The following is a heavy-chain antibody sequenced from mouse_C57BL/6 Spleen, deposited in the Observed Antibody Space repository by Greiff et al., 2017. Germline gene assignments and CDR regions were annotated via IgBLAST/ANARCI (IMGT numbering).Heavy chain of an antibody. V-gene: IGHV5-4*01. Sequence: DVQLVESGGGLVKPGGSLKLSCAASGFTFSSYAMSWVRQTPEKRLEWVATISDGGSYTYYPDNVKGRFTISRDNAKNNLYLQMSHLKSEDTAMYYCAREGRYGKIFDYWGQGTTLTVSS. CDR1: GFTFSSYA. J-gene: IGHJ2*01. D-gene: IGHD2-1*01. CDR3: AREGRYGKIFDY. CDR2: ISDGGSYT.